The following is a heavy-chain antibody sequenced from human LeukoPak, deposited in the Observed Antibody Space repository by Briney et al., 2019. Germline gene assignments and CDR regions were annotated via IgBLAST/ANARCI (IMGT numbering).Heavy chain of an antibody. V-gene: IGHV1-18*01. D-gene: IGHD6-13*01. CDR1: GYSFTSYG. Sequence: ASVKASCKASGYSFTSYGISWVRQAPGQGLEWMGWISAYNGNTNYAQKLQGRVTMTTDTSTSTAYMELRSLRSDDTAVYYCARGQYSSSWYNWFDPWGQGTLVTVSS. J-gene: IGHJ5*02. CDR2: ISAYNGNT. CDR3: ARGQYSSSWYNWFDP.